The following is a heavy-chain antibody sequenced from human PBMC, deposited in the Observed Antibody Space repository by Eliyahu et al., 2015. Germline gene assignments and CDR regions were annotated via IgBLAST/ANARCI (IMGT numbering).Heavy chain of an antibody. Sequence: EVQLVESGGGLVKPGGSLRLSCAASXFXFXNXWXXWVRQAPGKGLEWVGRIKSKTDGGTTDYAAPVKGRFTISRDDSKNTLYLQMNSLKTEDTAVYYCTTVASTPIVVPAAMWGYWGQGTLVTVSS. J-gene: IGHJ4*02. CDR3: TTVASTPIVVPAAMWGY. CDR2: IKSKTDGGTT. CDR1: XFXFXNXW. D-gene: IGHD2-2*01. V-gene: IGHV3-15*01.